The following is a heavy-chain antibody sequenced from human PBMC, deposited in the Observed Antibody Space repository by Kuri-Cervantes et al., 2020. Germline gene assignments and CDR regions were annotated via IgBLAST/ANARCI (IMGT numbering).Heavy chain of an antibody. J-gene: IGHJ4*02. Sequence: GSLRLSCTVSGGSISGYYWSWIRQPAGKGLEWVGRIYTSGSTNYNPSLNSRVTMTRDTSTSTVYMELSSLRSEDTAVYYCARVGGGSSWYYFDYWGQGTLVTVSS. CDR3: ARVGGGSSWYYFDY. CDR1: GGSISGYY. D-gene: IGHD6-13*01. V-gene: IGHV4-4*07. CDR2: IYTSGST.